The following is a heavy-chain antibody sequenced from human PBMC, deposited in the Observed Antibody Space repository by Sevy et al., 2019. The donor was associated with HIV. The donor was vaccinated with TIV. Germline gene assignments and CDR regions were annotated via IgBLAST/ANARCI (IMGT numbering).Heavy chain of an antibody. CDR2: FSFGCGKI. J-gene: IGHJ4*02. D-gene: IGHD3-10*02. Sequence: GGSLRLSCAASGFTFSSYAMSWVRQAPGKGLEWVSTFSFGCGKINYADSVKGRFTISRVNSKNTLYLQMHSLRAEDTSVYYCAREGCSQPHDYWGQGTLVTVSS. CDR3: AREGCSQPHDY. CDR1: GFTFSSYA. V-gene: IGHV3-23*01.